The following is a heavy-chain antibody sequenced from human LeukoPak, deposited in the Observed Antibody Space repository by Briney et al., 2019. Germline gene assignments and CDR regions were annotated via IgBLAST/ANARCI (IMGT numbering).Heavy chain of an antibody. Sequence: SETLSLTCAVYGGSFSGYYWSWIRQPPGKGLEWIGEINHSGSTNYNPSLKSRVTISVDTSKNQFSLKLSSVTAADTAVYYCARDHPLLTMPSNAFDIWGQGTMVTVSS. J-gene: IGHJ3*02. V-gene: IGHV4-34*01. D-gene: IGHD3-9*01. CDR2: INHSGST. CDR3: ARDHPLLTMPSNAFDI. CDR1: GGSFSGYY.